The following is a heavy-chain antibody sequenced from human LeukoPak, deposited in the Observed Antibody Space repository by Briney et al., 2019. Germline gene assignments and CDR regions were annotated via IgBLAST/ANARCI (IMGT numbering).Heavy chain of an antibody. J-gene: IGHJ4*02. CDR3: ARDIPGGNFPFDY. V-gene: IGHV3-33*01. CDR2: IWYDGSNK. Sequence: GGSLRLSCAASGFTFSSYGMHWVRQAPGKGLEWVAVIWYDGSNKYYADSVKGRFTISRDNSKNTLYLQMNSLRAEDTAVYYCARDIPGGNFPFDYWGQGTLVTVSS. D-gene: IGHD4-23*01. CDR1: GFTFSSYG.